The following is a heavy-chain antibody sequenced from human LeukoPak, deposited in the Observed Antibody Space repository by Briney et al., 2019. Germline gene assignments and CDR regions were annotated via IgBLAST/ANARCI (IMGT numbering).Heavy chain of an antibody. D-gene: IGHD6-19*01. CDR1: DGSMSSYY. CDR2: IYYSGST. Sequence: SETLSLTCTVSDGSMSSYYWSWIRQPPGKGLEWIGYIYYSGSTFCNPSLKSRVTISLDTSRNQFSLRLSSATAADTAVYYCARRIAVAGIFDYWGQGTLVTVSS. J-gene: IGHJ4*02. CDR3: ARRIAVAGIFDY. V-gene: IGHV4-59*12.